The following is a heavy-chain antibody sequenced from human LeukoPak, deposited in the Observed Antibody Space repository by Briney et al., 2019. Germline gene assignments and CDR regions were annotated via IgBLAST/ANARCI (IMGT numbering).Heavy chain of an antibody. D-gene: IGHD2-15*01. J-gene: IGHJ5*02. CDR1: GGSISSYY. CDR2: IHYSGGT. V-gene: IGHV4-59*08. Sequence: SETLSLTCTVSGGSISSYYWNWIRQPPGKGLEWIGYIHYSGGTNHNPSPKSRVTISVLTSKNQFSLKLTSVTAADTAVYYCARHNLYCSGGSCYPDWFDPWGQGTLVTVSS. CDR3: ARHNLYCSGGSCYPDWFDP.